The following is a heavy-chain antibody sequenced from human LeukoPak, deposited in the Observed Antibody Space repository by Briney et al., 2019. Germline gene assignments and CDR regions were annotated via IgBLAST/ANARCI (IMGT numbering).Heavy chain of an antibody. D-gene: IGHD3-9*01. CDR2: ISGSGGST. CDR1: GLTFSSYA. CDR3: AKDGLDILTGYYGVDY. V-gene: IGHV3-23*01. J-gene: IGHJ4*02. Sequence: GGSLRLSCAASGLTFSSYAMSWVRQAPGKGLEWVSAISGSGGSTYYADSVKGRFTISRDNSKNTLYLQMNSLRAEDTAVYYCAKDGLDILTGYYGVDYWGQGTLVTVSS.